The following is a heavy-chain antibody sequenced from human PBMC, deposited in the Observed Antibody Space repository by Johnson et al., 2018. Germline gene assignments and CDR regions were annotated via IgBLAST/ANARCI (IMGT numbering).Heavy chain of an antibody. Sequence: VQLVQSGGGLVQPGGSLRLSCVASRFSFSNFAMSWVRQAPGRGLEWVSSVGGSGVATYHADSVKGQFTISRDNSKNPLYLQMNSLRCDDTAIYYCASGPIDIVVVPCMGGHMDVWGKGTTVIVSS. D-gene: IGHD2-2*01. CDR1: RFSFSNFA. CDR2: VGGSGVAT. V-gene: IGHV3-23*04. CDR3: ASGPIDIVVVPCMGGHMDV. J-gene: IGHJ6*03.